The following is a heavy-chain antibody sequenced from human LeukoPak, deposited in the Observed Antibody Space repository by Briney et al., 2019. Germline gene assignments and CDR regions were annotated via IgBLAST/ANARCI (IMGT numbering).Heavy chain of an antibody. J-gene: IGHJ2*01. V-gene: IGHV4-59*01. D-gene: IGHD4-11*01. CDR3: ARGQYPFSVNWYFDL. CDR2: IYYSGST. Sequence: SETLSLTCTVSGGSISSYYWSWIRQPPGKGLEWIGYIYYSGSTNYNPPLKSRVTISVDTSKNQFSLKLSSVTAADTAVYYCARGQYPFSVNWYFDLWGRGTLVTVSS. CDR1: GGSISSYY.